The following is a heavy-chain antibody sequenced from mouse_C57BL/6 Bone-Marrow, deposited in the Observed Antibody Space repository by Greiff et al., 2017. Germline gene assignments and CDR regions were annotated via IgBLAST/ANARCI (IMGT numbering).Heavy chain of an antibody. CDR2: ILPGSCST. Sequence: VKLMESGAELMKPGASVKLSCKATGYTFTGYWIEWVKQRPGHGLECIGEILPGSCSTNYNEKFKGKATFTADTSSNTAYMQLSSLTTEDSAIYYCARGLLRVDYWGQGTTLTVSS. CDR1: GYTFTGYW. CDR3: ARGLLRVDY. D-gene: IGHD1-1*01. V-gene: IGHV1-9*01. J-gene: IGHJ2*01.